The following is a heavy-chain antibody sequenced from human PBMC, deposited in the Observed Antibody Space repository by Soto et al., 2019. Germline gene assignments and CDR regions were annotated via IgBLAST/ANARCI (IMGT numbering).Heavy chain of an antibody. CDR3: ARVFLTLRLGELSFRAYVMDV. V-gene: IGHV3-53*01. J-gene: IGHJ6*02. CDR2: IYSGGST. D-gene: IGHD3-16*02. CDR1: GFTVSSNY. Sequence: PGGSLRLSCAASGFTVSSNYMRWVRQAPGKGLEWVSVIYSGGSTYYADSVKGRFTISRDNSKNTLYLQMNSLRAEDTAVYYCARVFLTLRLGELSFRAYVMDVWGQGTTVTVSS.